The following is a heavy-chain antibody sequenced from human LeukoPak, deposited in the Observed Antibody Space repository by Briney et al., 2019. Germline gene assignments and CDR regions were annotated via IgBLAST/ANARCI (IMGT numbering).Heavy chain of an antibody. CDR2: INHSGST. CDR1: GGSFSGYY. Sequence: SETLSLACAVYGGSFSGYYWSWIRQPPAKALEWIGEINHSGSTNYNPSLKSRVTISVDTSKNQSSLKLSSVTAADTAVYYCARRGYSYGSYYGMDVWGQGTTVTVSS. D-gene: IGHD5-18*01. V-gene: IGHV4-34*01. CDR3: ARRGYSYGSYYGMDV. J-gene: IGHJ6*02.